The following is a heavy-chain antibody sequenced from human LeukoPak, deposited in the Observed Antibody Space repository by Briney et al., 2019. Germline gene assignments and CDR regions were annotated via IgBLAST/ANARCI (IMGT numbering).Heavy chain of an antibody. J-gene: IGHJ4*02. CDR2: IYSGGST. D-gene: IGHD1-20*01. CDR1: GFTVSSNY. CDR3: ARAPRSLNWNDLQFDY. V-gene: IGHV3-53*04. Sequence: EGSLRLSCAASGFTVSSNYMSWVRQAPGKGLEWVSVIYSGGSTYYADSVKGRFTISRHNSKNTLYLQMNNLRAEDTAVYYCARAPRSLNWNDLQFDYWGQGTLVTVSS.